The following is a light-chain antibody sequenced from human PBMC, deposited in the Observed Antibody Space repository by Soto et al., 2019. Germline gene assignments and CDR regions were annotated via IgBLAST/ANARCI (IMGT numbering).Light chain of an antibody. Sequence: TQSPSTLSASVGDRVTITCLAVQSVSSSHLACYKQKPGQAPRLLMYGASSRATGIPDRFSGSGSGTDFTLTISSLEPEDYAVYYCQQRSNWPPITFGQGTRLEI. CDR3: QQRSNWPPIT. CDR1: QSVSSSH. CDR2: GAS. J-gene: IGKJ5*01. V-gene: IGKV3D-20*02.